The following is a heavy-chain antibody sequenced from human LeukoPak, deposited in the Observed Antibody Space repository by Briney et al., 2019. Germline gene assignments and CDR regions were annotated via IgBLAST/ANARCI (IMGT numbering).Heavy chain of an antibody. V-gene: IGHV3-9*01. D-gene: IGHD3-22*01. CDR3: AKGKGYYDSSGPGGFDP. J-gene: IGHJ5*02. Sequence: GGSLRLSCAASGFTFDDYAMHWVRQAPGKGLEWVSGISWNSGSIGYADSVKGRFTISRDNAKNSLYLQMNSLRAEDTALYYCAKGKGYYDSSGPGGFDPWGQGTLVTVSS. CDR1: GFTFDDYA. CDR2: ISWNSGSI.